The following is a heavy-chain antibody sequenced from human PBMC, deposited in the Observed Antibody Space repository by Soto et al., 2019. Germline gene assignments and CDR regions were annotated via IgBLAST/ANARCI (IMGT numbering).Heavy chain of an antibody. D-gene: IGHD3-9*01. Sequence: SETLSLTCTVSGGSISNNYWTWIRQPPGKGLEWIGYIQYTGTTNYNPSLRSRVSMSVDTSKNQFSLKLSSVTAADTAVYYCARQGTYYDILTGYYNVNDAFDIWGQGTMVTVSS. J-gene: IGHJ3*02. CDR3: ARQGTYYDILTGYYNVNDAFDI. CDR1: GGSISNNY. V-gene: IGHV4-59*08. CDR2: IQYTGTT.